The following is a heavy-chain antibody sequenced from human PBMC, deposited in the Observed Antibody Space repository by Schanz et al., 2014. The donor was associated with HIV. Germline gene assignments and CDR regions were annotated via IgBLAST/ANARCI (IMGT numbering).Heavy chain of an antibody. CDR2: ISYDGRNK. D-gene: IGHD3-22*01. CDR1: GFNFNSYG. V-gene: IGHV3-30*18. CDR3: AKDRNYYDSKYFGKGNYYYYYGMDV. J-gene: IGHJ6*02. Sequence: VQLVESGGGLVKPGRSLRLSCTTSGFNFNSYGMHWVRQAPGKGLEWVSVISYDGRNKLYADSVKGRFTISRDNSKNTLYLQLKSLRADDTAVYYCAKDRNYYDSKYFGKGNYYYYYGMDVWGQGTTVTVSS.